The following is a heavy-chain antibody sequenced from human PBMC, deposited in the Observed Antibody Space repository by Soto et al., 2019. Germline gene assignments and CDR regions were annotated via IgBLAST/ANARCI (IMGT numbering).Heavy chain of an antibody. J-gene: IGHJ4*02. D-gene: IGHD3-22*01. CDR3: ARSYYYDPPVGHFDE. CDR1: GYTFTSYA. CDR2: INAGNGNT. V-gene: IGHV1-3*01. Sequence: ASVKVSCKASGYTFTSYAMHWVRQAPGQRLEWMGWINAGNGNTKYSQKFQGRVTITRDTSASTAYMELRSLRSDDTAVYYCARSYYYDPPVGHFDEWGQGTLVTVSS.